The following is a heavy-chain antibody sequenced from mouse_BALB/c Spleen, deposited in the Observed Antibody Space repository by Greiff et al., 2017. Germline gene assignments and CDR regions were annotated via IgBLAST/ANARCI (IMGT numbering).Heavy chain of an antibody. V-gene: IGHV5-9-4*01. CDR3: ARETARAFDY. CDR1: GFTFSSYA. CDR2: ISSGGSYT. J-gene: IGHJ2*01. Sequence: EVKLVESGGGLVKPGGSLKLSCAASGFTFSSYAMSWVRQSPEKRLEWVAEISSGGSYTYYPDTVTGRFTISRDNAKNTLYLEMSSLRSEDTAMYYCARETARAFDYWGQGTTLTVSS. D-gene: IGHD3-2*01.